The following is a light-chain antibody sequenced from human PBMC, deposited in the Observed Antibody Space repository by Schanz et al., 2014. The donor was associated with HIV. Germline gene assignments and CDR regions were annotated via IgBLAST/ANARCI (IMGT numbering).Light chain of an antibody. CDR3: QQYASSPWT. J-gene: IGKJ1*01. V-gene: IGKV3-20*01. Sequence: EIVLTQSPGSLSLSPGGRATLSCGASQRLSSAYLAWYQQKRDQPPRLVIYATSTRAVGIPDRFSGTGSGTDFTLTISSLEPEDFAVYYCQQYASSPWTFGQGTKAEIK. CDR1: QRLSSAY. CDR2: ATS.